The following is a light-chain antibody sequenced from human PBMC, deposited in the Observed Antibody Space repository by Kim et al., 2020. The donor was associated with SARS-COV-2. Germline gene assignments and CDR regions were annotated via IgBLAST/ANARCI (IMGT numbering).Light chain of an antibody. J-gene: IGKJ1*01. CDR3: QQHTNSPET. CDR2: SAS. V-gene: IGKV3-20*01. CDR1: QSVSSNF. Sequence: ENVLTQSPGTLSLSPGERATLSCRASQSVSSNFLAWYQQKAGQAPRLVIYSASSRATGIPDRFSGSGSGTDFTLTISRLEPEDFAVYYCQQHTNSPETFGHGTKVDIK.